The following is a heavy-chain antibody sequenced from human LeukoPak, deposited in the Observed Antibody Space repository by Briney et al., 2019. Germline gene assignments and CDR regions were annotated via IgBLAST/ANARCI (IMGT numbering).Heavy chain of an antibody. V-gene: IGHV3-74*01. D-gene: IGHD6-13*01. CDR3: AKEAAGADFDY. Sequence: GGSLRLSCAASGFTFINYWMHWVRQAPGKGLVWVSRINGVGTTISYADSVKGRFTISRDNAKDTLYLQMNSLRAEDTAVYYCAKEAAGADFDYWGQGTLVTVSP. CDR2: INGVGTTI. J-gene: IGHJ4*02. CDR1: GFTFINYW.